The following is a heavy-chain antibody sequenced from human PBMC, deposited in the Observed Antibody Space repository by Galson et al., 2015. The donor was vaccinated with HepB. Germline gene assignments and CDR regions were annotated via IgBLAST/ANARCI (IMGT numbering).Heavy chain of an antibody. CDR1: GFTFSSYS. CDR3: AGFWSGGDS. D-gene: IGHD3-3*01. CDR2: ISSSRSHI. V-gene: IGHV3-21*01. Sequence: SLRLSCAASGFTFSSYSMKWVRQAPGKGLEWVSSISSSRSHIYYAGSVTGRFTISRDNTKNSLYLQVNNLRAEDTAVYYCAGFWSGGDSWGQGTLVTVSS. J-gene: IGHJ4*02.